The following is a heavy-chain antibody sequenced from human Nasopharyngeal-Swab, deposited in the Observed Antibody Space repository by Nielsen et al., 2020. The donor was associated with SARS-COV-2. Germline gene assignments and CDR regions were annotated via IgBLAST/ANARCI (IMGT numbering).Heavy chain of an antibody. Sequence: GGSLRLSCVASGFTFSNYAMSWARKAPGKGLEWVPTISARGTSTFYVDSVKGRFTISRDNSKNTLHVQMSSLRARDTAVYYCAREGQGTPIDFWGQGTLVTVSS. CDR2: ISARGTST. CDR1: GFTFSNYA. CDR3: AREGQGTPIDF. V-gene: IGHV3-23*01. D-gene: IGHD3-10*01. J-gene: IGHJ4*02.